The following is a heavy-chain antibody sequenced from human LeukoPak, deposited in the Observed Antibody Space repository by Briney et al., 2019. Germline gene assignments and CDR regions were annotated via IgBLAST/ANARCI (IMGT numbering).Heavy chain of an antibody. CDR2: INHSGST. CDR3: ARVKGIWLFDY. D-gene: IGHD6-13*01. V-gene: IGHV4-34*01. J-gene: IGHJ4*02. Sequence: SETLSLTCAVYGGSFSGYYWSWIRQPPGKGLEWIGEINHSGSTNYNPSLKSRVTISVDTSKNQFSLKLSSVTAADTAVYYCARVKGIWLFDYWGQGTLVTVSS. CDR1: GGSFSGYY.